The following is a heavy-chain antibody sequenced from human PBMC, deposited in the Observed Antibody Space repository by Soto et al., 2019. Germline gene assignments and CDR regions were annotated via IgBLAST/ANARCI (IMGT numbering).Heavy chain of an antibody. Sequence: PSQTLSLTCAISGDSVSSNSAAWNWIRQSPSRGLEWLGRTYYRSKWYNDYAVSVKSRITINPDTSKNQFSLQLNSVTPEDTAVYYCARHHPSFRGFSTTLFPNWFDPWGQGTLVTVSS. V-gene: IGHV6-1*01. CDR1: GDSVSSNSAA. CDR2: TYYRSKWYN. J-gene: IGHJ5*02. CDR3: ARHHPSFRGFSTTLFPNWFDP. D-gene: IGHD1-1*01.